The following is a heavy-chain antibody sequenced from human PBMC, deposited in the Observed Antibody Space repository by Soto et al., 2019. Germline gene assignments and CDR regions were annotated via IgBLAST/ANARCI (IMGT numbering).Heavy chain of an antibody. Sequence: EVRLAESGGGLVQPGGSLRLSCAASGFTVSTKYMSWVRQAPGKGLEWVSVIYSGGSTFYADSVRGRFTISRDNSKNTVNLEMTTLRAEDTAVYYCARGPWAADYWGQATLVTVSS. D-gene: IGHD3-16*01. CDR3: ARGPWAADY. J-gene: IGHJ4*02. CDR1: GFTVSTKY. CDR2: IYSGGST. V-gene: IGHV3-66*01.